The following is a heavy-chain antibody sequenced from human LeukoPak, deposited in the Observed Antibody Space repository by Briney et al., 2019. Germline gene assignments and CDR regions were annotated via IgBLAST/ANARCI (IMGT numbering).Heavy chain of an antibody. V-gene: IGHV1-8*03. D-gene: IGHD6-13*01. Sequence: ASVKVSCKASGYTFTSYDINWVRQATGQGLEWMGWMNPNSGNTGYAQKFPGRVTITRNTSISTAYMELSSLRSEDTAVYYCARASSSWSIGDWFDPWGQGTLVTVSS. J-gene: IGHJ5*02. CDR2: MNPNSGNT. CDR3: ARASSSWSIGDWFDP. CDR1: GYTFTSYD.